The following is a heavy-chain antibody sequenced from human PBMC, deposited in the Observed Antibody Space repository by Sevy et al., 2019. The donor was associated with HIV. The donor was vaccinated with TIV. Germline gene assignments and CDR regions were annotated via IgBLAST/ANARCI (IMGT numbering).Heavy chain of an antibody. CDR3: AKDSFYVDSGHSSNPYPGY. Sequence: GGSLRLSCAASGFTFRRHGMHWVRQAPGKGLEWVAVISYDGSNEYYADSMKGRFTISRDNSKNMLYLQMNNLRPEDTAVYYCAKDSFYVDSGHSSNPYPGYWGQGTLVTVSS. V-gene: IGHV3-30*18. CDR2: ISYDGSNE. CDR1: GFTFRRHG. D-gene: IGHD3-10*01. J-gene: IGHJ4*02.